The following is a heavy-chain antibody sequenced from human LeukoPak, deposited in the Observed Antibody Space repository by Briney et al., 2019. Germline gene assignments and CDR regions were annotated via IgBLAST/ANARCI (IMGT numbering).Heavy chain of an antibody. J-gene: IGHJ4*02. Sequence: SETLSLTCTVSGGSITSSSYYWGWIRQPPGKGLEWIGSVYYSGNTYYNPSLKSRVTISVDTSKKQFSLKLSSVTAADTAVYYCAREHMYYYASGSYYDMGFDSWGQGTLVTVSS. CDR1: GGSITSSSYY. CDR3: AREHMYYYASGSYYDMGFDS. CDR2: VYYSGNT. D-gene: IGHD3-10*01. V-gene: IGHV4-39*07.